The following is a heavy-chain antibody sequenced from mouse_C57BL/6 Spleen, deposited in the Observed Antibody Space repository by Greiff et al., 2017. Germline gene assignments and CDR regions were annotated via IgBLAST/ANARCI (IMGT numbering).Heavy chain of an antibody. D-gene: IGHD1-1*01. CDR2: IHPNSGST. CDR1: GYTFTSYW. CDR3: ARGGITTVARYAMDY. J-gene: IGHJ4*01. Sequence: QVQLQQPGAELVKPGASVKLSCKASGYTFTSYWMHWVKQRPGQGLEWIGMIHPNSGSTNYNEKFKSKATLTVDKSSSTAYMQLSSLTSEDSAVYYCARGGITTVARYAMDYWGQGTSVTVSS. V-gene: IGHV1-64*01.